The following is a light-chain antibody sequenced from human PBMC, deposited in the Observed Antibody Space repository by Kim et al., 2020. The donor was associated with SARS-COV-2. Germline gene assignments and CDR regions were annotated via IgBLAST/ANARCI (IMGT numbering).Light chain of an antibody. CDR2: YDS. Sequence: LTQPPSVSVAPGKTARITCGGTSIGSKSVHWYQQKPDQAPVLVISYDSVRPSGIPERFSGSNSGNTATVTISRVEAGDEADYYCQVWDSSDDHRVVFGGGTQLTVL. CDR3: QVWDSSDDHRVV. J-gene: IGLJ2*01. V-gene: IGLV3-21*04. CDR1: SIGSKS.